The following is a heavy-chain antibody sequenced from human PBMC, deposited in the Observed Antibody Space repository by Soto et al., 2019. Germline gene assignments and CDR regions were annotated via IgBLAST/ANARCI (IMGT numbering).Heavy chain of an antibody. V-gene: IGHV4-59*01. D-gene: IGHD2-15*01. CDR1: GVSISSYF. CDR2: TYHRGST. J-gene: IGHJ4*02. CDR3: ARIGGYHGPLDY. Sequence: PSETLSLTCSVAGVSISSYFWSWIRQPPGRGLEWIGYTYHRGSTNYSPSLKIRVAISLDTSENQSSLKVNSVSAADTAVYYCARIGGYHGPLDYWGQGTPVTVSS.